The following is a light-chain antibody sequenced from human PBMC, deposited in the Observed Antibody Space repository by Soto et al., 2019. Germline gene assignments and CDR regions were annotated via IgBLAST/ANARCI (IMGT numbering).Light chain of an antibody. Sequence: ATWLQSGVRSRFSGTRSGTDFTLTIRSLQPEDFATYYCNESYSRVTFGQGTKVDIK. J-gene: IGKJ1*01. CDR3: NESYSRVT. CDR2: AT. V-gene: IGKV1-39*01.